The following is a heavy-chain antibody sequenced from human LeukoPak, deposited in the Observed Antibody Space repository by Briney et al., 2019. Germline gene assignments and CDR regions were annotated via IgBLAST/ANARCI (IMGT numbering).Heavy chain of an antibody. D-gene: IGHD2-15*01. CDR2: IYSGGST. V-gene: IGHV3-53*01. CDR1: GLTVSNNY. Sequence: PGGSLRLSCAASGLTVSNNYMKWVRQAPGKGLEWVSLIYSGGSTYYADSVKGRFTISRDNPKNTVYLQMNNLRAEYTAGYYCARDRHCSGGSCSGLWGQGTLVTVSS. J-gene: IGHJ4*02. CDR3: ARDRHCSGGSCSGL.